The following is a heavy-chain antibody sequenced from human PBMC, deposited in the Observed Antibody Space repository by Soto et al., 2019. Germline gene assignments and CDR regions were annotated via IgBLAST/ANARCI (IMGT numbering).Heavy chain of an antibody. Sequence: EVQLLESGGGLVQPGGSLRLSCAASGFTFSFYAMNWVRQAPGKGLEWVSTISGSGGSPYYADSVKGRFTISRDNSKNPLYLPMNSLRAEDTAVSYCAKEQTSSLPQAFEIWGQGTMVTVSS. CDR2: ISGSGGSP. CDR3: AKEQTSSLPQAFEI. CDR1: GFTFSFYA. V-gene: IGHV3-23*01. J-gene: IGHJ3*02. D-gene: IGHD6-6*01.